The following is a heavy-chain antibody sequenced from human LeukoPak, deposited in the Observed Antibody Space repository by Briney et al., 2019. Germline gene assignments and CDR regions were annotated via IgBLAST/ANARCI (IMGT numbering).Heavy chain of an antibody. D-gene: IGHD3/OR15-3a*01. J-gene: IGHJ4*02. CDR1: GDSVTSSY. CDR2: VSSDVTT. Sequence: SETLSLTRSVSGDSVTSSYWNWIPHPPGKGLEWIGYVSSDVTTSYTPSLRSRLNMSVDTANNDIPLILTSVTAADTAIYYSTRLDCIVEGCHYYWGQGTLVTVSS. CDR3: TRLDCIVEGCHYY. V-gene: IGHV4-59*08.